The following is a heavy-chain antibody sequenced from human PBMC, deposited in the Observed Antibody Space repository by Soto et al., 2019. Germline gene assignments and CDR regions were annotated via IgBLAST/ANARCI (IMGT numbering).Heavy chain of an antibody. Sequence: GGSLRLSCAASGFTVSSNYMSWVRQAPGKGLEWVSVIYSGGSTYYADSVKGRFTISRDNSKNTLYLQMNSLRAEDTAVYYCARASRLLWFGELLSWFDPWGQGTLVTVSS. CDR2: IYSGGST. D-gene: IGHD3-10*01. V-gene: IGHV3-66*01. J-gene: IGHJ5*02. CDR3: ARASRLLWFGELLSWFDP. CDR1: GFTVSSNY.